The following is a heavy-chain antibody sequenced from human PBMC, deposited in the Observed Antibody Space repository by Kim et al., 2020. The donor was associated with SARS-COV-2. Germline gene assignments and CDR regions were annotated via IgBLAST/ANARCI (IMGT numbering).Heavy chain of an antibody. V-gene: IGHV4-59*02. J-gene: IGHJ4*02. D-gene: IGHD3-16*01. CDR3: ARARSSWGTTVVVLDHFDN. Sequence: SETLSLTCAVSGVSVSRSCWTWIRRPPGKGLEWIGHICYSGSTTFNSSPKSRLSISVDSSKSQISLTLTSVTSADTAIYYCARARSSWGTTVVVLDHFDNWGLGTLVTVSS. CDR2: ICYSGST. CDR1: GVSVSRSC.